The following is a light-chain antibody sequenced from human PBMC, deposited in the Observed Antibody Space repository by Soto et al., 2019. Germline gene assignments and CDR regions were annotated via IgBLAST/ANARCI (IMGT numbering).Light chain of an antibody. V-gene: IGKV3-20*01. Sequence: EIVLTQSPGTLSLSPGERATLSCRASQSVSSRNLAWYQQKPGQAPRLLIYDASSRATGIPDRFSGSGSGTDFTLTISRLEPEDFAVYYCQQYGGSPRTFGQGTKVDIK. CDR3: QQYGGSPRT. J-gene: IGKJ1*01. CDR2: DAS. CDR1: QSVSSRN.